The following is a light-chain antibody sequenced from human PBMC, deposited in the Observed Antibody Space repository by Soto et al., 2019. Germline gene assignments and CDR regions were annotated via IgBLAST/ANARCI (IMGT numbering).Light chain of an antibody. J-gene: IGLJ1*01. CDR1: SGDVGNYNL. V-gene: IGLV2-23*02. CDR2: EVN. Sequence: ALNQPASVSGSPGQPITISCTGTSGDVGNYNLVSWYQQHPGKAPRLMIYEVNKWPSGISNRFYGYKTGNTASQTISGLQAEDQADYDCCSYVGSSTSYVFGTGTKVTVL. CDR3: CSYVGSSTSYV.